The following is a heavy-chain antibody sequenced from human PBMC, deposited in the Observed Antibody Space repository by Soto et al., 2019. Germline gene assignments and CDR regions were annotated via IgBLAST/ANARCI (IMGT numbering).Heavy chain of an antibody. J-gene: IGHJ4*02. V-gene: IGHV1-2*04. CDR2: INPNSGGT. CDR1: GYTFTGYY. CDR3: ARSPSIAARKHFDY. D-gene: IGHD6-6*01. Sequence: ASVKVSCKASGYTFTGYYMHWVRQAPGQGLEWMGWINPNSGGTNYAQKFQGWVTMTRDTSISTAYMELSGLRSDDTAVYYCARSPSIAARKHFDYWGQGTLVTVSS.